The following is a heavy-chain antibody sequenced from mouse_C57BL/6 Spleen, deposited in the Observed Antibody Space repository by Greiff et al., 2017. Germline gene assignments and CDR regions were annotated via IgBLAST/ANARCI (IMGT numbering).Heavy chain of an antibody. Sequence: EVKVVESGAELVRPGASVKLSCTASGFNINDDYMHWVKQRPEQGLEWIGWIDPENGDTEYASKFQGKATITADTSSNTAYLQLSSLTSEDTAVYYCTCLLHAMDYWGQGTSVTVSS. CDR1: GFNINDDY. V-gene: IGHV14-4*01. CDR3: TCLLHAMDY. CDR2: IDPENGDT. J-gene: IGHJ4*01. D-gene: IGHD2-10*01.